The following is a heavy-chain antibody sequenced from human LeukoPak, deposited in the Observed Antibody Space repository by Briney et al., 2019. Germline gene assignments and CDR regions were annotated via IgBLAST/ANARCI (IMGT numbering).Heavy chain of an antibody. J-gene: IGHJ6*02. CDR1: GFTFSNYA. V-gene: IGHV3-7*01. Sequence: GGSLRLSCAASGFTFSNYAMDWVRQAPGKGLEWVANIKEDESEKYYVDSVKGRFTISRDNAQNSLNLQMNSLRVEDTAMYYCARVRTTGSYYGMDVWGQGTTVTVSS. D-gene: IGHD3-10*01. CDR2: IKEDESEK. CDR3: ARVRTTGSYYGMDV.